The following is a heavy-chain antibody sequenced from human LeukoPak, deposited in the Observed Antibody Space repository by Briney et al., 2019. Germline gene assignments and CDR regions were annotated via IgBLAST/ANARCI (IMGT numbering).Heavy chain of an antibody. CDR2: ISGSGGST. Sequence: GGSLRLSCAASGFTFSSHDMHWVRQAPGKGLEWVSAISGSGGSTYYADSVKGRFTISRDNSKNTLYLQMNSLRAEDTAVYYCARGLLSGGNWFDPWGQGTLVTVSS. CDR3: ARGLLSGGNWFDP. CDR1: GFTFSSHD. V-gene: IGHV3-23*01. D-gene: IGHD2-21*02. J-gene: IGHJ5*02.